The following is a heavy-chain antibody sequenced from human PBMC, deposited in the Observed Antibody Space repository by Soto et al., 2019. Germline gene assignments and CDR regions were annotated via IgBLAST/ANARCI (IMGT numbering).Heavy chain of an antibody. J-gene: IGHJ5*02. V-gene: IGHV3-74*01. CDR3: TSDTFGLRDT. CDR1: GFPFSHYW. Sequence: PVGSLRLSGAASGFPFSHYWMHWVRQTPGKGLVWVSRINPAGTITNYADSVEGRFTISRDNADSALFLQMNSLSAEDTAIYYCTSDTFGLRDTWGQGTLVTVSS. D-gene: IGHD3-16*01. CDR2: INPAGTIT.